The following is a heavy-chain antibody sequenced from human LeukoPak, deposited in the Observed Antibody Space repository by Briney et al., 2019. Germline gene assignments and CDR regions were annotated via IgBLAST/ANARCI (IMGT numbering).Heavy chain of an antibody. CDR1: GFTFSSYG. CDR3: ARHVVAVGFDY. J-gene: IGHJ4*02. V-gene: IGHV3-23*01. CDR2: ISGSGGST. D-gene: IGHD3-22*01. Sequence: GGSLRLSCAASGFTFSSYGMSWVRQAPGKGLEWVSAISGSGGSTYYADSVKGRFIISRDNAKNSLYLQMNSLRAEDTAVYYCARHVVAVGFDYWGQGTLVTVSS.